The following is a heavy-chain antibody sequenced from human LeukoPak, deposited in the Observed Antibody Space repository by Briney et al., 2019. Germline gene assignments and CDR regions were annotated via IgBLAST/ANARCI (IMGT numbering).Heavy chain of an antibody. V-gene: IGHV3-66*01. CDR2: IYSGGST. CDR1: GFTVSSNY. Sequence: GGSLRLSCAASGFTVSSNYMSWVRQAPGKGLEWVSVIYSGGSTYYADSVKGRFTISRDNSKNTLYLQMNSLRAEDTAVYYCARGMSLRNGVCYYYYGMDVWGQGTTVTVSS. J-gene: IGHJ6*02. D-gene: IGHD2-8*01. CDR3: ARGMSLRNGVCYYYYGMDV.